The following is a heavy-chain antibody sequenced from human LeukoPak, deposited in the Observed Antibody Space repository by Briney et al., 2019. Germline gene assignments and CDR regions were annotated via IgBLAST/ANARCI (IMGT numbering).Heavy chain of an antibody. V-gene: IGHV3-23*01. CDR1: GFTFSTFA. Sequence: PGGSLRLSCAASGFTFSTFAMTWVRQGPGKGLEWVSSIDGSGAGTYYADSVKGRFSISRDNSKSTLYLQMYSLTAGDTAVYYCAKGKGYNNVDWFDPWGKGTPVSSSS. CDR3: AKGKGYNNVDWFDP. D-gene: IGHD5-24*01. CDR2: IDGSGAGT. J-gene: IGHJ5*02.